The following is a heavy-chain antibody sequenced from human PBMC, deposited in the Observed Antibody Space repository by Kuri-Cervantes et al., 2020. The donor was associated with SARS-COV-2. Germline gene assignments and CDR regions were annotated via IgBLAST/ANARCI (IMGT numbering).Heavy chain of an antibody. V-gene: IGHV4-59*08. D-gene: IGHD3-3*01. Sequence: ESLRLSCTVSGGSISSYYWSWIRQPPGKRPEWIGTIYHSGGTNYNPSLKSRVTISVDTSKNQFSLKLSSVTAADTAVYYCARGLRITIFGVVIIDAFDIWGQGTMVTVSS. CDR2: IYHSGGT. J-gene: IGHJ3*02. CDR3: ARGLRITIFGVVIIDAFDI. CDR1: GGSISSYY.